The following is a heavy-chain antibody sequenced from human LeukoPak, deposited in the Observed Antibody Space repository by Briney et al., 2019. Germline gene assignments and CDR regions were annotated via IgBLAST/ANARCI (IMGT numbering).Heavy chain of an antibody. Sequence: PSETLSLTCTVSGGSISSSSYYWGWIRQPPGKGLEWIGSIYYSGSTYYNPSLKSRVTISVDTSKNQFSLKLSSVTAADTAVYYCATALWFGELIWGQGTLVTVSS. J-gene: IGHJ4*02. CDR1: GGSISSSSYY. CDR3: ATALWFGELI. D-gene: IGHD3-10*01. CDR2: IYYSGST. V-gene: IGHV4-39*01.